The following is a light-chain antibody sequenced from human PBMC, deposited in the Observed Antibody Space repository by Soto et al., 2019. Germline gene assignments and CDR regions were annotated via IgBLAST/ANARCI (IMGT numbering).Light chain of an antibody. V-gene: IGKV3-20*01. CDR3: QLYGGSPWT. CDR1: QSVSNSY. J-gene: IGKJ1*01. CDR2: GAS. Sequence: EIGLTQSPGTLSLSPGERAPLSCRASQSVSNSYLAWYQQKNGQAPRLLIYGASSRATGIPDRFSGSGSGRDFALTISRLEPEDVAVYHCQLYGGSPWTFGQGTKVEIK.